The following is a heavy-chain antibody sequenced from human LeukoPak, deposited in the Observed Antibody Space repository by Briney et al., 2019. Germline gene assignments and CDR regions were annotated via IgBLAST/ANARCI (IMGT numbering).Heavy chain of an antibody. CDR2: INHSGST. D-gene: IGHD4-17*01. J-gene: IGHJ4*02. CDR1: GYSISSGYY. Sequence: PSQTLSLTCTVSGYSISSGYYWGWIRQPPGKGLEGIGSINHSGSTYYNPSLKSRVTISVDTSKNQFSLNLSSVSAADTAVYYCARGPTTSPQYSFDYWGQGNMVTVSS. CDR3: ARGPTTSPQYSFDY. V-gene: IGHV4-38-2*02.